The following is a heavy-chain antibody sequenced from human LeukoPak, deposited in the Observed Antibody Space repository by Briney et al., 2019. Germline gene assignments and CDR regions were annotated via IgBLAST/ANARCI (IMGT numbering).Heavy chain of an antibody. J-gene: IGHJ3*01. D-gene: IGHD3-10*01. CDR3: ARAYYGSGVVNALDV. V-gene: IGHV4-4*07. CDR2: VHTNGNT. Sequence: SETLSLTCTVSGASISNYYWTWVRQPAGNGLEWIVRVHTNGNTNYNPSLMSRVTMSVDTSKNQFSLKLSSVTAADTAVYYCARAYYGSGVVNALDVWGQGTMVTVSS. CDR1: GASISNYY.